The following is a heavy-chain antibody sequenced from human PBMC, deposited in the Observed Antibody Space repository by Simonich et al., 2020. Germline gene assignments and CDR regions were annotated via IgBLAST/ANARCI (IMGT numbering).Heavy chain of an antibody. Sequence: GGGMVQPGGSLRLYCAASGFTFSSYDMSWVRQAPGKGLEWIPAISGSGGRTYYADTVKGRFTISRDNSKNTLYLQMNSLRAEDTAVYYCAKDLGERITMIVVVIDAFDIWGQGTMVTVSS. D-gene: IGHD3-22*01. CDR2: ISGSGGRT. J-gene: IGHJ3*02. CDR1: GFTFSSYD. V-gene: IGHV3-23*01. CDR3: AKDLGERITMIVVVIDAFDI.